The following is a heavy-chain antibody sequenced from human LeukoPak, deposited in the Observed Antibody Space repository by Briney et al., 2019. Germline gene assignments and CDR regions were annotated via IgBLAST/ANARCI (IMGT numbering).Heavy chain of an antibody. V-gene: IGHV3-7*03. CDR3: ARGGGLDV. J-gene: IGHJ6*02. Sequence: GGSLRLSCAASGFTFSSYWMNWARQAPGKGLEWVAGINHNGNVNYYVDSVKGRFTISRDNAKNSLYLQMSNLRAEDTAVYFCARGGGLDVWGQGTTVTVSS. D-gene: IGHD3-16*01. CDR1: GFTFSSYW. CDR2: INHNGNVN.